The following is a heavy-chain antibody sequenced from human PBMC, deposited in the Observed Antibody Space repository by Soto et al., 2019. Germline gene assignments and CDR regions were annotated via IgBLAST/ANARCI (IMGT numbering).Heavy chain of an antibody. Sequence: PGGSLRLSCAASGFTFSSYAMHWVRQAPGKGLEWVAVISYDGSNKYYADSVKGRFTISRDNSKNTLYLQMNSLRAEDTAVYYCARDLYAWYSSRNDAFDISAQRTMVTVSS. CDR2: ISYDGSNK. D-gene: IGHD6-19*01. CDR1: GFTFSSYA. CDR3: ARDLYAWYSSRNDAFDI. J-gene: IGHJ3*02. V-gene: IGHV3-30-3*01.